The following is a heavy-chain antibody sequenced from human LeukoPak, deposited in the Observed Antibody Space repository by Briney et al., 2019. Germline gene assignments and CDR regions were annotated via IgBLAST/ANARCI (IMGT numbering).Heavy chain of an antibody. Sequence: GGSLRLSCAGSGFTFSSYAMHWVRQAPGKGLEWVAVISYDGSDTYYADSVRGRFIISRDNPKNTLFLQMNSLRVEDTAVYFCAKVFVLMRGTPENWFHPWGQGTLVTVSS. V-gene: IGHV3-30*04. D-gene: IGHD1-14*01. CDR2: ISYDGSDT. CDR3: AKVFVLMRGTPENWFHP. CDR1: GFTFSSYA. J-gene: IGHJ5*02.